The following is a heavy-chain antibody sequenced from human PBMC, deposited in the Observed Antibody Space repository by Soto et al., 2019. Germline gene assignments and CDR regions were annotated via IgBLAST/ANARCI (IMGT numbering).Heavy chain of an antibody. CDR2: ISGSGAIT. J-gene: IGHJ4*02. CDR1: GFTFKNYD. CDR3: AKDRQFRSYYESAGHYNN. V-gene: IGHV3-23*01. Sequence: EVQLLESGGGLVQPGGSLRLSCVASGFTFKNYDMRWVRQAPGKGLEWVSGISGSGAITYYPDSVRGRFTISRDNSKNTLYLQLNSLGAEDAAIYYCAKDRQFRSYYESAGHYNNWGQGTLVTVSS. D-gene: IGHD3-9*01.